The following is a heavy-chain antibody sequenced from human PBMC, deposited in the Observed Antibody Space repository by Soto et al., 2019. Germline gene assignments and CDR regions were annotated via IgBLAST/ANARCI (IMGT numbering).Heavy chain of an antibody. CDR1: GYNFNTYW. CDR3: ATSTVSYVDIVSSTTRGYFDH. J-gene: IGHJ4*02. CDR2: IYPGDSDT. Sequence: GESLKISCEGSGYNFNTYWIGWVRQMPGKGLEWMALIYPGDSDTRYSPSFEGQVTLSVDRSISTAYLQWSSLKASDTAIYYCATSTVSYVDIVSSTTRGYFDHWGQGTRVTVSP. D-gene: IGHD5-12*01. V-gene: IGHV5-51*01.